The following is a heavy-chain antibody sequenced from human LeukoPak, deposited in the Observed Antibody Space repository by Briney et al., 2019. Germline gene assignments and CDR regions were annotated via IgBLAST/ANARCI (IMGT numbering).Heavy chain of an antibody. CDR3: ATGPLGYCSSTSCYVG. CDR2: ISSGSSYI. CDR1: GFTFSSYS. V-gene: IGHV3-21*04. D-gene: IGHD2-2*01. J-gene: IGHJ4*02. Sequence: GGSLRLSCAASGFTFSSYSMNWVRQAPGKGLEWVSSISSGSSYIYYADSVKGRFTISRDNAKNSLYLQMNSLRAEDTAVYYCATGPLGYCSSTSCYVGWGQGTLVTVSS.